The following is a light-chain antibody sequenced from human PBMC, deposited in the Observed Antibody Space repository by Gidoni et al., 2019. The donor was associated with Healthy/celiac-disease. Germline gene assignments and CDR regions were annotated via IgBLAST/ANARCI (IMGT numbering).Light chain of an antibody. Sequence: EIVLTQSPATLSLSPGERATLSCRASQSVSSYLAWYQQKPGQAPRLLIYDASNRATGIPARFRGRGSGTDFTLTISSLEPEDFAVYYCQQRSNWPRLTFGGGTKVEIK. CDR3: QQRSNWPRLT. V-gene: IGKV3-11*01. CDR1: QSVSSY. J-gene: IGKJ4*01. CDR2: DAS.